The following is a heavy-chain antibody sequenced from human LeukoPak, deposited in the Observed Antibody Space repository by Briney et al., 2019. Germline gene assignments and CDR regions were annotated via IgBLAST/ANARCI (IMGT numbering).Heavy chain of an antibody. Sequence: PSETLSLTCTISGGSISSISYYWGWIRQPPGKGLEWIGSIYYTGRTYYNPSLKSRVTVSVDTSKNQFSLNLRSVTAADTAVYYCARRFSGSSDLDYWGQGTLVTVSS. CDR3: ARRFSGSSDLDY. J-gene: IGHJ4*02. CDR2: IYYTGRT. CDR1: GGSISSISYY. V-gene: IGHV4-39*01. D-gene: IGHD1-26*01.